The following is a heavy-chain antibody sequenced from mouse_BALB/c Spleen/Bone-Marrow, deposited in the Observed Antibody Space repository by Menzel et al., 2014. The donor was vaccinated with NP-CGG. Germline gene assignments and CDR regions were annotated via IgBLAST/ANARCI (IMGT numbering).Heavy chain of an antibody. CDR2: INPESSTI. Sequence: EVQLQQSGGGLVQPGGSLKLSCAVSGFDFSRYWMSWARQAPGKGLEWIGEINPESSTINYTPSLKDKFIISRDNAKNTLYLQMSKVRSEDTALYYCARLGYYGMMAFWGQGTSVTVSS. V-gene: IGHV4-1*02. CDR1: GFDFSRYW. D-gene: IGHD1-1*01. J-gene: IGHJ4*01. CDR3: ARLGYYGMMAF.